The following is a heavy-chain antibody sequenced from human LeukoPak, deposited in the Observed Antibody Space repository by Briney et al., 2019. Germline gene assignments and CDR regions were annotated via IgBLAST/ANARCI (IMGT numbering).Heavy chain of an antibody. CDR2: IYPGDSDT. V-gene: IGHV5-51*01. CDR1: GYIFTHNW. Sequence: GESLKISCKGSGYIFTHNWIGWVRQMPGKGLEWMGIIYPGDSDTRYSPSFQGQVTISADKSISTAYLQWSSLKASDTAMYYCARVFGDSSGWSYYFDYWGQGTLVTVSS. J-gene: IGHJ4*02. CDR3: ARVFGDSSGWSYYFDY. D-gene: IGHD6-19*01.